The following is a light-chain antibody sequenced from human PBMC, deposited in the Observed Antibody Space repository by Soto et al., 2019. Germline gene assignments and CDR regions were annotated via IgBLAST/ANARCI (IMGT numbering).Light chain of an antibody. Sequence: DIQMTQSPSTLSASVGDRVTITCRANQSISDWLAWYQQKPGKAPKLLIFDASNLESGVPSRFSGSGSGTEFTLTISSLQPDDFATYYCQQYNSSPLTFGGGTNMEIK. CDR3: QQYNSSPLT. CDR1: QSISDW. V-gene: IGKV1-5*01. CDR2: DAS. J-gene: IGKJ4*01.